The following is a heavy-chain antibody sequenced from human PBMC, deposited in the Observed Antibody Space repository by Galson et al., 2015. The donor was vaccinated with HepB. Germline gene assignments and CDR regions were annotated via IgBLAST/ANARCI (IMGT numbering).Heavy chain of an antibody. Sequence: SLRLSCAASGFTFSSYSMNWVRQAPGKGLEWVSSISSSSSYIYYADSVKGRFTISGDNAKNSLYLQMNSLRAEDTAVYYCARAMTPYGDYDPGDWGQGTLVTVSS. V-gene: IGHV3-21*01. J-gene: IGHJ4*02. D-gene: IGHD4-17*01. CDR1: GFTFSSYS. CDR3: ARAMTPYGDYDPGD. CDR2: ISSSSSYI.